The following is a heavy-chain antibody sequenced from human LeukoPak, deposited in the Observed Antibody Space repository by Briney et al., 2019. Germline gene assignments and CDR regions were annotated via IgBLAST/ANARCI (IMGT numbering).Heavy chain of an antibody. V-gene: IGHV4-59*01. D-gene: IGHD1-26*01. CDR3: ARGVNSGYFDY. Sequence: PSETLSLTCTVSSVSLTNYYWSWIRQPPGKGLEWIGYIFFSGTTNYNPSLKSRVTISVDTSKNQFSLKMTSVTAADTAVYYCARGVNSGYFDYCGQGTLVTVSS. CDR2: IFFSGTT. CDR1: SVSLTNYY. J-gene: IGHJ4*02.